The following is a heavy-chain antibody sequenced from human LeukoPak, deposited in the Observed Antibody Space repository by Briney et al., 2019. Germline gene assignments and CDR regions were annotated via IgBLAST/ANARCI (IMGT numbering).Heavy chain of an antibody. J-gene: IGHJ2*01. Sequence: SETLSLTCAVYGGSFSGYYWSWIRQSAGKGLEWIGRMSSSGTTNYNPSLESRVTMSVDTSKNQFSLKLSSVTAADTAVYYCARVYYSSSYDYWYFDLWGRGTLVTVSS. CDR1: GGSFSGYY. D-gene: IGHD6-13*01. V-gene: IGHV4-59*10. CDR2: MSSSGTT. CDR3: ARVYYSSSYDYWYFDL.